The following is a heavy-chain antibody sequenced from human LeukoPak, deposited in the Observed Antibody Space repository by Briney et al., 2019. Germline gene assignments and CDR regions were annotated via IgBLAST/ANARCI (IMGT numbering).Heavy chain of an antibody. CDR1: GFPFSSYA. CDR3: ARDPHCDTTTCLSYFDY. D-gene: IGHD2-2*01. J-gene: IGHJ4*02. CDR2: ISNNGGST. Sequence: TGRSLRLSCAASGFPFSSYAMHWVRQAPGRGLELVSAISNNGGSTYFASSVKGRFTISRDNSKNTLFLQMGSLRPEDMAVYYCARDPHCDTTTCLSYFDYWGRGTLVTVPS. V-gene: IGHV3-64*01.